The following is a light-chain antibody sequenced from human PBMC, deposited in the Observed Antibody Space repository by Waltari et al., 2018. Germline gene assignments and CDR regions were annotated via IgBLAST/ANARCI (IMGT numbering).Light chain of an antibody. CDR2: WAS. CDR3: QQYYSIPRS. J-gene: IGKJ2*03. CDR1: QSVLFSSNNENY. V-gene: IGKV4-1*01. Sequence: DIVMTQSPDSLAVSLGERATINCKSSQSVLFSSNNENYLAWYQQKPGQPPKLPIYWASNRESVVPDRFSGSGSGTDFTLTISSLQAEDVAVYYCQQYYSIPRSFGQGTKLEIK.